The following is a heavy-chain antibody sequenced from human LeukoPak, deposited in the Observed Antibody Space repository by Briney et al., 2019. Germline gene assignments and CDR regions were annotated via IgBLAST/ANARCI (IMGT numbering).Heavy chain of an antibody. CDR2: ISSSSSYI. V-gene: IGHV3-21*01. CDR3: ARVNAPDPQELIYYFDY. CDR1: GFTFSSYS. Sequence: GGSLRLSCAASGFTFSSYSMNWVRQAPGKGLEGVSSISSSSSYIYYADSVKGRFTISRDNAKNSLYLQMNSLRAEDTAVYYRARVNAPDPQELIYYFDYWGQGTLVTASS. D-gene: IGHD1-1*01. J-gene: IGHJ4*02.